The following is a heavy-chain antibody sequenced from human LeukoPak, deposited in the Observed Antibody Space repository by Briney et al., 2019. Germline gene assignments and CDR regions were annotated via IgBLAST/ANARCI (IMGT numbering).Heavy chain of an antibody. CDR3: ARGRIAAGRVIFDY. Sequence: SETLSLTCTVSGGSISSSSYYWGWIRQPPGKGLEWIGSIYYSGSTYYNPSLKSRVTISVDTSKNQFSLKLSSVTAADTAVYYCARGRIAAGRVIFDYWGQGTLVTVSS. CDR1: GGSISSSSYY. CDR2: IYYSGST. J-gene: IGHJ4*02. V-gene: IGHV4-39*07. D-gene: IGHD6-13*01.